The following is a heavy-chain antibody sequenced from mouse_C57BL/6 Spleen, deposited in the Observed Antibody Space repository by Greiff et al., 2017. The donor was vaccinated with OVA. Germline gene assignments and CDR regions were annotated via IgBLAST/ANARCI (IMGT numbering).Heavy chain of an antibody. J-gene: IGHJ1*03. CDR3: ARYAITTVVATSSFDV. Sequence: QVQLQQSGAELARPGASVKLSCKASGYTFTSYGISWVKQSTGQGLEWIGEIYPSSGNPYYNEKFKGKATLTADKSSSTAYMELRSLTSGDSAVYFCARYAITTVVATSSFDVWGTGTTVTVSA. D-gene: IGHD1-1*01. CDR1: GYTFTSYG. CDR2: IYPSSGNP. V-gene: IGHV1-81*01.